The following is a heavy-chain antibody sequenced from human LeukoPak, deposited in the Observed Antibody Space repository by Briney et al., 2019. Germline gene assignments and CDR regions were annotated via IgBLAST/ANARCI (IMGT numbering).Heavy chain of an antibody. Sequence: PSETLSLTCAVYGGSFSGYYWSWIRQPPGKGLEWIGEINHSGSTNYNPSLKSRVTISVDTSKNQFSLKLSSVTAADTAVYYCARVETYYDFWSGYYFAYWGQGTLVTVSS. J-gene: IGHJ4*02. CDR1: GGSFSGYY. V-gene: IGHV4-34*01. CDR2: INHSGST. D-gene: IGHD3-3*01. CDR3: ARVETYYDFWSGYYFAY.